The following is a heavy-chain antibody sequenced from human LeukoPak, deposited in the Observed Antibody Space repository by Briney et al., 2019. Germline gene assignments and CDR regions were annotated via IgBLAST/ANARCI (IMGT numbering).Heavy chain of an antibody. CDR3: ARDLIIVVVPAASPRRYGMDV. CDR1: GYTFTGYY. CDR2: INPNSGGT. D-gene: IGHD2-2*01. V-gene: IGHV1-2*02. Sequence: ASVKVSCKASGYTFTGYYMHWVRQAPGQGLEWMGWINPNSGGTNYAQKFQGRVTMTRDTSISTAYMELSRLRSDDTAVYYCARDLIIVVVPAASPRRYGMDVWGQGTTVTASS. J-gene: IGHJ6*02.